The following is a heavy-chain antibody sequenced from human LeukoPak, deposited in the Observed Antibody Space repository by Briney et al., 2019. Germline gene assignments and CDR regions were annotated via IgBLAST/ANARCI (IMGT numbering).Heavy chain of an antibody. J-gene: IGHJ3*02. CDR3: ARHVSRMSPFTI. Sequence: KTWETLSLTCTVSGGSISSYYWSWLRQSPGKGLEWIGYIYSTGSTNHNPFLKSRVNISLDTSKNQFSLNLTSVTAADTAFYYCARHVSRMSPFTIWGQGTVVTVCS. CDR2: IYSTGST. CDR1: GGSISSYY. D-gene: IGHD2-8*01. V-gene: IGHV4-59*08.